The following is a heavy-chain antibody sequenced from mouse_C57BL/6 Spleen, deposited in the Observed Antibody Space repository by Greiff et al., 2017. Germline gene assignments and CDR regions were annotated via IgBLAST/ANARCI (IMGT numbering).Heavy chain of an antibody. V-gene: IGHV2-9-1*01. CDR1: GFSLTSYA. J-gene: IGHJ4*01. Sequence: VQLVESGPGLVAPSQSLSITCTVSGFSLTSYAISWVRQPPGKGLEWLGVIWTGGGTNYNSALKSRLSISKDNSKSQVFLKMNSLQTDDTARYYCARMTVVAPYYAMDYWGQGTSVTVSS. CDR3: ARMTVVAPYYAMDY. D-gene: IGHD1-1*01. CDR2: IWTGGGT.